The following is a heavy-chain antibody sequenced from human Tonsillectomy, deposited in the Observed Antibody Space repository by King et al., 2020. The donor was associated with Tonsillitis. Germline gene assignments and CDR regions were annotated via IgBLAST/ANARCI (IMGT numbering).Heavy chain of an antibody. V-gene: IGHV3-21*01. CDR1: GFTFSSYS. D-gene: IGHD4-17*01. CDR2: ISSSSSYI. J-gene: IGHJ4*02. Sequence: EVQLVESGGGLVKPGGSLRLSCAASGFTFSSYSMNWVRQAPGKALEWVSSISSSSSYIYYADSVKGRFTISRDNAKNSLYLQMNSLRAEDTAVYYCARGLTRWPRSETLDYWGQGTLVTVSS. CDR3: ARGLTRWPRSETLDY.